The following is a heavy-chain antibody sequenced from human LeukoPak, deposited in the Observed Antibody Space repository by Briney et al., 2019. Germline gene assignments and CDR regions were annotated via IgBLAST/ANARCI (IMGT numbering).Heavy chain of an antibody. CDR3: ARGFRYCSSTSCSEVDY. CDR1: GFTFSSYS. V-gene: IGHV3-21*01. Sequence: GGSLRLSCAASGFTFSSYSMNWVRQAPGKGLEWVSSISTSSTYVYYADSVKGRFTISRDNAKNSLYLQMNSLRAEDTAVYYCARGFRYCSSTSCSEVDYWGQGTLVTVSS. D-gene: IGHD2-2*01. J-gene: IGHJ4*02. CDR2: ISTSSTYV.